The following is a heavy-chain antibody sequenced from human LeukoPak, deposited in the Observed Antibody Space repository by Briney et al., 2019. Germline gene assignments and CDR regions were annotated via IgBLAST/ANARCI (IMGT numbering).Heavy chain of an antibody. CDR2: ISITSSYI. V-gene: IGHV3-21*01. J-gene: IGHJ4*02. D-gene: IGHD3/OR15-3a*01. CDR3: ARDLRGLPFDS. Sequence: GGSLRLSCTAPEFTFSSYTMNWVRQAPGKGLEWVSSISITSSYIYSASSVKGRFTISRYNANNSLYLQMNSLRAEDTAVYYCARDLRGLPFDSWGQGTLVTVSS. CDR1: EFTFSSYT.